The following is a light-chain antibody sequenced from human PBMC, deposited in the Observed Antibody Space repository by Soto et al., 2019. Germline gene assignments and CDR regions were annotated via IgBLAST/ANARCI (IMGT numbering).Light chain of an antibody. CDR3: CSYAGSYTVV. CDR1: SNDVGRYNL. Sequence: QSALTQPASVSGSPEQSITISCTGTSNDVGRYNLVSWYQHHPGKAPKVMIYDVTERPSGVPDRFSGSKSGNTASLTISGLQAEDEADYYCCSYAGSYTVVFGGGTKLTVL. CDR2: DVT. J-gene: IGLJ2*01. V-gene: IGLV2-11*01.